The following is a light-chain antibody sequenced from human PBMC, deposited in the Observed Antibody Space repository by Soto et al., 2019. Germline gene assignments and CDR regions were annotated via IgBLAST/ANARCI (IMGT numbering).Light chain of an antibody. CDR2: GES. J-gene: IGKJ5*01. Sequence: EIGMTQSPPTLSLSPRERPPLSCKASQSISSNLAWYRQKPGPATRLLIYGESTRASGIRARFSGSGCGTEFTLTISSMQSEDFAVDSCQQYNNWPAITFGQGTRLEIK. CDR3: QQYNNWPAIT. V-gene: IGKV3D-15*01. CDR1: QSISSN.